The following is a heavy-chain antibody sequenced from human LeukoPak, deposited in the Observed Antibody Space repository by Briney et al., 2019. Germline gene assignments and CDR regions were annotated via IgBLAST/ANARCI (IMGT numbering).Heavy chain of an antibody. Sequence: PSETLSLTCTVSGGSISSSSYYWGWIRQPPGKGLEWIGSIYYSGSTYYNPSLKSRVTISVDTSKNQFSLKLSSVTAADTAVYYCARVSQDGDYVGFDYWGQGTLVTVSS. CDR3: ARVSQDGDYVGFDY. CDR2: IYYSGST. D-gene: IGHD4-17*01. CDR1: GGSISSSSYY. J-gene: IGHJ4*02. V-gene: IGHV4-39*07.